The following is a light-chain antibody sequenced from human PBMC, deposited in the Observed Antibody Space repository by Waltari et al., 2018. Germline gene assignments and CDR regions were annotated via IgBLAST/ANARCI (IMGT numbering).Light chain of an antibody. V-gene: IGKV3-20*01. CDR3: QHYGSSSYT. CDR1: QSISSSY. J-gene: IGKJ2*01. CDR2: GAS. Sequence: EIVLTQSTGTLSLSPGERDNLSCRASQSISSSYLAWYQQKPGQAPRLLIYGASSRATGIPDRFSGSGSGTDFTLTISRLEPEDFAVYYCQHYGSSSYTFGQGTKLEI.